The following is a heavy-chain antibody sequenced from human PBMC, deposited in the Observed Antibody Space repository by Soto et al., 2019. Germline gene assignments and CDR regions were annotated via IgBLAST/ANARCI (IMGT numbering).Heavy chain of an antibody. D-gene: IGHD5-12*01. V-gene: IGHV3-21*01. CDR2: ISSSNMYI. Sequence: EVQRVESGGGLVKPGGSLRLSCAASGFTFSTYSMNWVRQAPGKGLEWVSSISSSNMYIYYGDSVKGRFTISRDNAKNSLSLKMNSLRAEDTAVYYCARAQGSGYPGDGAFDIWGQGTMVTVSS. CDR1: GFTFSTYS. CDR3: ARAQGSGYPGDGAFDI. J-gene: IGHJ3*02.